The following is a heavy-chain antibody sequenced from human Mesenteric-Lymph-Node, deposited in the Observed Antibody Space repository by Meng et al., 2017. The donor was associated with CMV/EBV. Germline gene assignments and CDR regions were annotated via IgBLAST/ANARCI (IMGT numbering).Heavy chain of an antibody. D-gene: IGHD3-22*01. J-gene: IGHJ5*02. CDR3: AREDSSGNIDGGWFDP. CDR1: GGSISSGYY. CDR2: IYHSGST. V-gene: IGHV4-38-2*02. Sequence: SETLSLTCTVSGGSISSGYYWGWIRQPPGKGLEWIGSIYHSGSTYYNPSLKSRVTISVDTSKNQFSLKLSSVTAADTAVYYCAREDSSGNIDGGWFDPWGQGTLVTVSS.